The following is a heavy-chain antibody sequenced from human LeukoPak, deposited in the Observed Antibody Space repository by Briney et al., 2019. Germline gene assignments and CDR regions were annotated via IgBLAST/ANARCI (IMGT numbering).Heavy chain of an antibody. D-gene: IGHD3-22*01. V-gene: IGHV3-30*02. J-gene: IGHJ4*02. Sequence: GGSLRLSCAASGFTFSSYGMRWVRQAPGKGLEWVAFIRYDGSNKYYADSVKGRFTISRDNSKNTLYLQMNSLRAEDTAVYYCAKNLYYYDSSGHLFDYWGQGTLVTVSS. CDR3: AKNLYYYDSSGHLFDY. CDR2: IRYDGSNK. CDR1: GFTFSSYG.